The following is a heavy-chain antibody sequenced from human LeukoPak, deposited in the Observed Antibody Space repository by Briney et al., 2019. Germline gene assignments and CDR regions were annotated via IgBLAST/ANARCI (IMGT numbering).Heavy chain of an antibody. CDR2: ISSSGSTI. CDR1: GFTFSSYE. J-gene: IGHJ4*02. V-gene: IGHV3-48*03. CDR3: ARDPIRNPIAVAGSFN. D-gene: IGHD6-19*01. Sequence: PGGSLRLSCAASGFTFSSYEMNWVRQAPGKGLEWVSYISSSGSTIYYADSVKGRFTISRDNAKNSLYLQMNSLRAEDTAVYYCARDPIRNPIAVAGSFNWGQGTLVTVSS.